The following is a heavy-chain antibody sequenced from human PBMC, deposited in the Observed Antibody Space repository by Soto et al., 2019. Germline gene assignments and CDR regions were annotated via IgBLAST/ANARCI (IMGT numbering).Heavy chain of an antibody. J-gene: IGHJ5*02. D-gene: IGHD2-21*01. V-gene: IGHV4-31*03. CDR1: GDSISRGGYY. CDR3: VGDGAGAYGLGWFGH. Sequence: QVQLQESGPGLVKPSQTLSLSCTVSGDSISRGGYYWNWIRQPPRKGLEWIGYIYHSGSTNYNPSLKSRVTLSVDTSKNQLSLELTNVTAADTAVYYCVGDGAGAYGLGWFGHWGQGILVTVSS. CDR2: IYHSGST.